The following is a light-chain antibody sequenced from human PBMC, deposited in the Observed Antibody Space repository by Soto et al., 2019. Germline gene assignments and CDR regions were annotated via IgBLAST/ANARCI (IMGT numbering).Light chain of an antibody. CDR3: LQYNSYPFT. Sequence: DIQMTQSPSSLSASVGDRVTITCRASQSISSYLNWYQQKPGKAPKLLIYAASSLQSGVPSRFSGSASGAAFTLTISSLQPEDFATYYCLQYNSYPFTFGGGTKVEIK. V-gene: IGKV1-17*01. CDR1: QSISSY. J-gene: IGKJ4*01. CDR2: AAS.